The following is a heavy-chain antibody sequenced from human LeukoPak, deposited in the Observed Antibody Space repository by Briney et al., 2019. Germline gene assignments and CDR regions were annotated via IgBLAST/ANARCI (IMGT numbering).Heavy chain of an antibody. D-gene: IGHD1-14*01. J-gene: IGHJ6*03. Sequence: PGGSLRLSCAASGFTFSSYSMNWVRQAPGKGLEWVSYISSSSSTIYYADSVKGRFTISRDNAKNSLYLQMNSLRAEDTPVYYCARVGPWVNPDYYYHYMDVRRKGTTVTVSS. CDR3: ARVGPWVNPDYYYHYMDV. CDR1: GFTFSSYS. CDR2: ISSSSSTI. V-gene: IGHV3-48*04.